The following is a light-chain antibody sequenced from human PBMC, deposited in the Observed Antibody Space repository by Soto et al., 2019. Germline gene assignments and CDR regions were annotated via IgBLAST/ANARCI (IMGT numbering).Light chain of an antibody. CDR3: SSYTSTSTWV. Sequence: QSALTQPASVSGSPGQSITISCTGTSNDLGIYNYVSWYQQHPGKAPKLIIYEVTNRPSGVSDRFSGSKSDNTASLTISGLQAEDEADYYCSSYTSTSTWVFGGGTKVTVL. J-gene: IGLJ3*02. CDR1: SNDLGIYNY. V-gene: IGLV2-14*01. CDR2: EVT.